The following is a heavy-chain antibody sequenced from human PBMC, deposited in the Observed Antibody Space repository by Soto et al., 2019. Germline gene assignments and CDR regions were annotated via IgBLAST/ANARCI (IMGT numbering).Heavy chain of an antibody. CDR1: GFRFTAYV. CDR3: AKGLLAIVGTTLPRDAFNI. Sequence: GGSLRLSCAASGFRFTAYVMHWVRQGAGKGPVWVAVISHDGSYKYYGDAVKGRFTISRDTSKTAVYLEMNSLRPEDTAVYYCAKGLLAIVGTTLPRDAFNIWGQGTMVTVSS. D-gene: IGHD1-26*01. CDR2: ISHDGSYK. J-gene: IGHJ3*02. V-gene: IGHV3-30*18.